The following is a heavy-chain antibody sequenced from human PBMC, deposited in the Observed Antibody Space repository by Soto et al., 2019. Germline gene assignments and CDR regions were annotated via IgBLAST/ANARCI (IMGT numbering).Heavy chain of an antibody. CDR3: AKDWGAAYCGGDCYSFDY. D-gene: IGHD2-21*02. V-gene: IGHV3-53*01. CDR2: IYSGGST. CDR1: GFTVSSNY. Sequence: PGGSLRLSCAASGFTVSSNYMSWVRQAPGKGLEWVSVIYSGGSTYYADSVKGRFTISRDNSKNTLYLQMNSLRAEDTAVYYCAKDWGAAYCGGDCYSFDYWGQGTLVTVSS. J-gene: IGHJ4*02.